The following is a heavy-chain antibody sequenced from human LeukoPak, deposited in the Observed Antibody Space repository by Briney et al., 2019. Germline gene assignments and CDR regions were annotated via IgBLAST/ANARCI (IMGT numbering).Heavy chain of an antibody. V-gene: IGHV1-8*03. CDR1: GYTFTSHD. Sequence: ASVNVSCKASGYTFTSHDINWVRQATGQGLEWMGWMNPNSGNTGYAQKFQDRVTFTRDTSISTAYMELSSLRSEDTAVYYCARGLGATATNWFDPWGQGTLVTVSS. CDR3: ARGLGATATNWFDP. D-gene: IGHD6-13*01. J-gene: IGHJ5*02. CDR2: MNPNSGNT.